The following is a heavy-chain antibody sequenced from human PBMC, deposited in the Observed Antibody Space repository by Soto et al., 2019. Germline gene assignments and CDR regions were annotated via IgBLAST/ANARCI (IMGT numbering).Heavy chain of an antibody. CDR3: ARLKSGSYSFEH. Sequence: EVQLVESGGGLVQPGGSLRLSCAASGFTLSSYWMSWVRQAPGKGLEWVANIKQDGSEKYYGDSVKGRFTISRDNAKNSLYLQMTSLRAEDTAVFYCARLKSGSYSFEHWGQGTLDTVSS. D-gene: IGHD1-26*01. CDR2: IKQDGSEK. J-gene: IGHJ4*02. CDR1: GFTLSSYW. V-gene: IGHV3-7*05.